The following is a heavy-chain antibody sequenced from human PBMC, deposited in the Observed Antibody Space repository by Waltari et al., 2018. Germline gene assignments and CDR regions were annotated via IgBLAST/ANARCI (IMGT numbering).Heavy chain of an antibody. CDR1: GGSISSYS. D-gene: IGHD3-10*01. J-gene: IGHJ4*02. Sequence: QVQLQESGPGLVKPSETLSLTCTVSGGSISSYSWSWIRQPPGKGLEWIGYIYYSGSTNYNPSLKSRVTISVDTSKNQFSLKLSSVTAADTAVYYCARSGGPFDYWGQGTLVTVSS. V-gene: IGHV4-59*01. CDR2: IYYSGST. CDR3: ARSGGPFDY.